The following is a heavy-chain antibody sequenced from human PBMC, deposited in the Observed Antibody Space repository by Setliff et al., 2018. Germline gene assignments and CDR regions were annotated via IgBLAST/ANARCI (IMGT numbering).Heavy chain of an antibody. D-gene: IGHD2-21*02. CDR3: VRHLCGGDGYWPIDI. CDR2: NYPAGST. Sequence: PSETLSLTCDVSGYSISSGYYWGWIRQPPGKGLEWIGSNYPAGSTYYSPSLESRVTISVDTSKNQFSLKLSSVTAADTAVYYCVRHLCGGDGYWPIDIWGQGTMVTVSS. J-gene: IGHJ3*02. V-gene: IGHV4-38-2*01. CDR1: GYSISSGYY.